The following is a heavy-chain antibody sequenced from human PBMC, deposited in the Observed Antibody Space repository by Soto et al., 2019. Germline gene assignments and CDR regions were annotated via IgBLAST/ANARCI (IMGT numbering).Heavy chain of an antibody. CDR1: GDSISNLDYF. J-gene: IGHJ5*02. Sequence: SETLSLTCSVSGDSISNLDYFWAWIRQPPGKGLEFIGSVYYSGGSHYNPSLKGRVTISVDTSNNQVSLRVNSVTAADTAVYYCGRVVEGATRHTDSDSWGQGMLVTVSS. D-gene: IGHD2-15*01. V-gene: IGHV4-39*02. CDR3: GRVVEGATRHTDSDS. CDR2: VYYSGGS.